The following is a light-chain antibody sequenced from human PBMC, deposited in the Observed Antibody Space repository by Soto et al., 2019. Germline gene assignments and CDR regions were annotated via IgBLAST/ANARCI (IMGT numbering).Light chain of an antibody. Sequence: EIVLTQSPGTLSLSPGERATLSCRASQSVSSSYLAWYQQKPGQAPRLLIYGAYSRATGIPDRFSGSGSGTDFTLTIIRLEPEDFGVYYCQQYGSSPPITFGQGTRLEIK. CDR2: GAY. J-gene: IGKJ5*01. CDR1: QSVSSSY. CDR3: QQYGSSPPIT. V-gene: IGKV3-20*01.